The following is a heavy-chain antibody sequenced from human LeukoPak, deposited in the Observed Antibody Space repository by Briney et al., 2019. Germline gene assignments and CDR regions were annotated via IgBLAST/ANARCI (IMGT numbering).Heavy chain of an antibody. J-gene: IGHJ5*02. CDR3: ATDSIVVVPAARSSRWFDP. D-gene: IGHD2-2*01. CDR2: FDPEDGET. Sequence: GASVKVSCKVSGYTLTVLSMHWVRQAPGKGLEWMGGFDPEDGETIYAQKFQGRVTMTEDTSTDTAYMELSSLRSEDTAVYYCATDSIVVVPAARSSRWFDPWGQGTLVTVSS. V-gene: IGHV1-24*01. CDR1: GYTLTVLS.